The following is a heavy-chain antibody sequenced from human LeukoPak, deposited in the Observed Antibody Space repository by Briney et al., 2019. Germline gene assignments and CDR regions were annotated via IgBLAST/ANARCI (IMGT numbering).Heavy chain of an antibody. CDR3: AREVLRWSRRYFDY. Sequence: ASVKVSCKASGYTFTSYGISWARQAPGQGLEWMGWISAYNGNTNYAQKLQGRVTMTTDTSTSTAYMELRGLRSDDTAVYYCAREVLRWSRRYFDYWGQGTLVTVSS. D-gene: IGHD4-23*01. V-gene: IGHV1-18*01. CDR2: ISAYNGNT. CDR1: GYTFTSYG. J-gene: IGHJ4*02.